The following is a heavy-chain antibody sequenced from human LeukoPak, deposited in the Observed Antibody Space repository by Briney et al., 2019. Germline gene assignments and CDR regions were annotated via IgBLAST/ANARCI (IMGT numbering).Heavy chain of an antibody. CDR2: IKQDGSKK. Sequence: GGSLRLSCVASGFPFSSYWMTWARQAPGKGLEWVANIKQDGSKKSYVDSVKGRFTISRDNAKNSLYLQMNSLRAEDTAIYYCTRVGYIDEGIDYWGQGTPVTVSS. V-gene: IGHV3-7*04. CDR1: GFPFSSYW. CDR3: TRVGYIDEGIDY. D-gene: IGHD5-24*01. J-gene: IGHJ4*02.